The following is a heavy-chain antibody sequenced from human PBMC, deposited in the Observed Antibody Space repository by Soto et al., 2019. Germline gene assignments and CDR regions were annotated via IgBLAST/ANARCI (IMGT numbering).Heavy chain of an antibody. D-gene: IGHD2-2*01. Sequence: SETLSLTCTVSGGSISSGGYYWSWIRQHPGKGLEWIGYIYYSGSTYYNPSLKSRVTISVDTSKNQFSLKLSSVTAADTAVYYCARVEASNYYGMDVWGQGTTVTSP. CDR1: GGSISSGGYY. V-gene: IGHV4-31*03. CDR3: ARVEASNYYGMDV. CDR2: IYYSGST. J-gene: IGHJ6*02.